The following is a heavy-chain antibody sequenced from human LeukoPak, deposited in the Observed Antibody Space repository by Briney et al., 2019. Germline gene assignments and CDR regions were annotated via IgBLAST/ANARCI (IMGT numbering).Heavy chain of an antibody. CDR1: GFTLSSYA. CDR3: AKDTIITMIVVVTPDAFDI. D-gene: IGHD3-22*01. V-gene: IGHV3-23*01. CDR2: ISGSGGST. J-gene: IGHJ3*02. Sequence: GGSLRLSCAASGFTLSSYAMSWVRQAPGKGLEWVSGISGSGGSTYYADSVKGRFTISRDNSKNTLYLQMNSLRAEDTAVYYCAKDTIITMIVVVTPDAFDIRGQGTMVTVSS.